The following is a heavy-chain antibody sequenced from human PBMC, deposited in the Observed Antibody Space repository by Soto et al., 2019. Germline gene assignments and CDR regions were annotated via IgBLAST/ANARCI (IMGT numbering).Heavy chain of an antibody. Sequence: EVQLVESGGGLVQPGGSLRLSCAASGFTFSSYSMNWVRQAPGKGLEWVSYISSSSSTIYYADSVKGRFTISRDNAKNSLYLQMNSMRAEDTAVYYCARSALGDFWSGYYHFDYWGQGTLVTVSS. CDR2: ISSSSSTI. CDR1: GFTFSSYS. V-gene: IGHV3-48*01. CDR3: ARSALGDFWSGYYHFDY. J-gene: IGHJ4*02. D-gene: IGHD3-3*01.